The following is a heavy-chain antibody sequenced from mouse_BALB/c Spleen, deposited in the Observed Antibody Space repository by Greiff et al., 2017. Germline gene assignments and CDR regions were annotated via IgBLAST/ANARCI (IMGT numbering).Heavy chain of an antibody. V-gene: IGHV2-6-4*01. Sequence: QVQLKESGPGLVAPSQSLSITCTVSGFSLSSYSVHWVRQPPGKGLEWLGMIWGGGSTDYNSALKSRLSISKDNSKSQFFLKMNNLQTDDTAMYYCSSQTHARAMDYWGQGTSGTVSS. J-gene: IGHJ4*01. CDR3: SSQTHARAMDY. CDR1: GFSLSSYS. CDR2: IWGGGST.